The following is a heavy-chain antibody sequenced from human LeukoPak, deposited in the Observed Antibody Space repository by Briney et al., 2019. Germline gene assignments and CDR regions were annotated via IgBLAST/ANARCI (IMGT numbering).Heavy chain of an antibody. CDR3: ARADGDYVDWFDP. Sequence: SETLSLTCAVYGGSFSGYYWSWLRQPPGKGLEWIGEINHSGSTNYNPSLKSRVTISVDTSKNQFSLKLSSETAADTVVYYCARADGDYVDWFDPWGQGTLVTVSS. J-gene: IGHJ5*02. CDR1: GGSFSGYY. V-gene: IGHV4-34*01. CDR2: INHSGST. D-gene: IGHD4-17*01.